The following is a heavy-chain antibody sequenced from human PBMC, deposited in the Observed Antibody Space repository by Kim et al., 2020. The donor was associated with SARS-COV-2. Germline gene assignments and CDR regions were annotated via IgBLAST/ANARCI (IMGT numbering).Heavy chain of an antibody. J-gene: IGHJ6*01. Sequence: GGSLRLSCAASGFTFDDYAMHWVRQAPGKGLEWVSGISWNSGSIGYADSVKGRFTISRDNAKNSLYLQMNSLRAEDTALYYCAKAEYYEYVWGCYRYDY. V-gene: IGHV3-9*01. CDR3: AKAEYYEYVWGCYRYDY. CDR2: ISWNSGSI. D-gene: IGHD3-16*02. CDR1: GFTFDDYA.